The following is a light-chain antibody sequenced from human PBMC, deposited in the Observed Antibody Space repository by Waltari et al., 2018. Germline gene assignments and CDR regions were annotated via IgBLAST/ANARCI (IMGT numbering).Light chain of an antibody. V-gene: IGLV2-14*03. Sequence: QSALTQPASVSGSPGQSITISCTGTSSYVGGYYYVSWYPQHPGKAPKLMIYDVSTRPSGVSNRFSGSKSGNTASLTISGLQAEDEADYYCSSYTSSSTVVFGGGTKLTVL. CDR1: SSYVGGYYY. J-gene: IGLJ2*01. CDR3: SSYTSSSTVV. CDR2: DVS.